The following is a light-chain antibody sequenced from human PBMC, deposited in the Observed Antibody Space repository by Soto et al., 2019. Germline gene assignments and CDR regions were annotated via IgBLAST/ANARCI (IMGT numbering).Light chain of an antibody. CDR2: AAS. CDR3: LQDYYYPLS. Sequence: AIQMTQSPSSLSASVGDRVTITCRASQGIRNNLDWYQQKPGRAPKLLISAASTLESGVPSRFSGSGSGTDFTLTISSLQPEDFATYYCLQDYYYPLSFGGGTKVDIK. J-gene: IGKJ4*01. CDR1: QGIRNN. V-gene: IGKV1-6*01.